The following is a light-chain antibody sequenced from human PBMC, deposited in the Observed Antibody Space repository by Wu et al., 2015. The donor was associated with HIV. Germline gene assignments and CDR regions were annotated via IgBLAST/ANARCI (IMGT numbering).Light chain of an antibody. Sequence: IVLTQSPGTLSLSPGERATLSCRASESVNRNYLAWYQQKPGQAPRLLMYGVSSRATGIPDRFSGSGSGTDFTLTISRLEPEDFAVYYCQQYGSSPKSFGQGTKLEIK. CDR2: GVS. CDR1: ESVNRNY. J-gene: IGKJ2*03. V-gene: IGKV3-20*01. CDR3: QQYGSSPKS.